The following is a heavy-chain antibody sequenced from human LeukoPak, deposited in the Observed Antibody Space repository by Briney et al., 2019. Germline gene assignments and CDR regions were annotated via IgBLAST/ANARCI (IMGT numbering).Heavy chain of an antibody. CDR2: IYSTGST. Sequence: SETLSLTCTVSGGSISSYYWSWIRQPAGKGLEWVGRIYSTGSTNYNPSLKSRVTMSVDTSKNQFSLRLRSVTAADAAVYYCARQIASAGTAGFDFWGQGALVTVSS. CDR3: ARQIASAGTAGFDF. J-gene: IGHJ4*02. V-gene: IGHV4-4*07. D-gene: IGHD6-13*01. CDR1: GGSISSYY.